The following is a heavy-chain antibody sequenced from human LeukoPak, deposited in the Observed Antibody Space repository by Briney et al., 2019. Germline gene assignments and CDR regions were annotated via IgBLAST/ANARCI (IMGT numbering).Heavy chain of an antibody. CDR2: INPSGGST. Sequence: ASVKVSCKASGYTFTSYYMHWVRQAPGQGLEWMGIINPSGGSTSYAQKFQGRVTMARDTSTSTVYMELSSLRSEDTAVYYCARDSETRLYYYDSSGYCDYWGQGTLVTVSS. J-gene: IGHJ4*02. CDR1: GYTFTSYY. CDR3: ARDSETRLYYYDSSGYCDY. D-gene: IGHD3-22*01. V-gene: IGHV1-46*01.